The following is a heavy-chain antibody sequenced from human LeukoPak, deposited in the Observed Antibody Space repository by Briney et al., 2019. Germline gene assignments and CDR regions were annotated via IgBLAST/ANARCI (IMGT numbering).Heavy chain of an antibody. V-gene: IGHV3-23*01. Sequence: QAGGSLRLSCAASGFTFSTFAMSWVRQAPGKGLELVSGISDSGLSTYYADSVKGRFTISRDNSKNTLYLQMNSLRAEDTALYFCAATYYYGSGTYYDVVYWGQGTLVTVSS. CDR2: ISDSGLST. CDR1: GFTFSTFA. J-gene: IGHJ4*02. CDR3: AATYYYGSGTYYDVVY. D-gene: IGHD3-10*01.